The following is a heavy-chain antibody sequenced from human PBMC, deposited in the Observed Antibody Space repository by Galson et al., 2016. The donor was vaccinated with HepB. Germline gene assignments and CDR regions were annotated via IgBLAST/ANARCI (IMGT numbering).Heavy chain of an antibody. J-gene: IGHJ6*02. D-gene: IGHD2-21*01. Sequence: SVKVSCKASGYNFTSYPMSWVRQAPGQGLEWMGWINTRTGSPTYAEGFSGRLVFSLDTSVDTAYLQISGLKSEDTATYFCARDPLIIVSSSPRPSGYYYGFDVWGQGTTVTVSS. CDR2: INTRTGSP. CDR3: ARDPLIIVSSSPRPSGYYYGFDV. V-gene: IGHV7-4-1*01. CDR1: GYNFTSYP.